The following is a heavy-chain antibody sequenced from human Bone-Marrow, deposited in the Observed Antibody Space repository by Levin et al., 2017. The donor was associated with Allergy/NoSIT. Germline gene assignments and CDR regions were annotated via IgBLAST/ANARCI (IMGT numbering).Heavy chain of an antibody. J-gene: IGHJ6*02. CDR1: GGPFSGYY. CDR2: INHSGNT. V-gene: IGHV4-34*01. D-gene: IGHD3-16*01. CDR3: ARDYHSRSTVTWGRSGGPVPHLDFYSHVMDV. Sequence: ASETLSLTCAVSGGPFSGYYWSWIRQPPGKGLEWIGEINHSGNTNYNPSLRSRVTFSVDTSKSQFSLTLGPVTAAYTAVYYCARDYHSRSTVTWGRSGGPVPHLDFYSHVMDVWGQGTTVTV.